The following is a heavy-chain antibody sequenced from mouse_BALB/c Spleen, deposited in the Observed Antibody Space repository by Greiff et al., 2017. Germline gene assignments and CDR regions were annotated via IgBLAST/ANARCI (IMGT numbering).Heavy chain of an antibody. CDR3: ARGFTTPYYFDY. D-gene: IGHD1-1*01. CDR1: GFTFSSYA. CDR2: ISSGGST. V-gene: IGHV5-6-5*01. Sequence: EVKVVDSGGGLVKPGGSLKLSCAASGFTFSSYAMSWVRQTPEKRLEWVASISSGGSTYYPDSVKGRFTISRDNARNILYLQMSSLRSEDTAMYYCARGFTTPYYFDYWGQGTTLTVSS. J-gene: IGHJ2*01.